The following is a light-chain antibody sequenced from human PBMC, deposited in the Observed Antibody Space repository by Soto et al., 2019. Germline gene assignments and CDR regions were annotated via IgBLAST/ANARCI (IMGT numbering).Light chain of an antibody. CDR3: QQRGDWPVT. Sequence: EIVLTQSPVTLSLSPGERATLSCRTSQSVGSYLAWYQQKPGQAPRLLIYDASNRATGIPVRFTGSGSGTDFTLTISSLEPEDFAVYYCQQRGDWPVTFGQGTRLEMK. V-gene: IGKV3-11*01. CDR2: DAS. J-gene: IGKJ5*01. CDR1: QSVGSY.